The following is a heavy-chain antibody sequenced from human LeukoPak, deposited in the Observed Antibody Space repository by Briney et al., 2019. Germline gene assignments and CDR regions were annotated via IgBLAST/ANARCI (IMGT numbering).Heavy chain of an antibody. J-gene: IGHJ4*02. CDR1: GYTFTGYY. Sequence: ASVKVSCKASGYTFTGYYMHWVRQAPGQGLEWMGWINPNSGGTNYAQKFQGRVTMTRDMSTSTVYMELSSLRSEDTAVYYCARDLWTSDYVWGSYRHFPGYWGQGTLVTVSS. V-gene: IGHV1-2*02. CDR2: INPNSGGT. CDR3: ARDLWTSDYVWGSYRHFPGY. D-gene: IGHD3-16*02.